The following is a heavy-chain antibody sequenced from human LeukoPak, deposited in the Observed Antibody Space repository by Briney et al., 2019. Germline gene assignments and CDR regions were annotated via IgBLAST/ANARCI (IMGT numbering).Heavy chain of an antibody. J-gene: IGHJ4*02. CDR3: AKARYSGSPALDF. V-gene: IGHV3-30*02. D-gene: IGHD1-26*01. CDR2: TRYDESKT. CDR1: GLTFSNNG. Sequence: GGSLRLSCAASGLTFSNNGMHWVRQTPGKGLEWVAFTRYDESKTFYGDSVRGRYTISRDNSKNTLYLQMNSLTTDDSAVYYCAKARYSGSPALDFWGQGTLVPVSS.